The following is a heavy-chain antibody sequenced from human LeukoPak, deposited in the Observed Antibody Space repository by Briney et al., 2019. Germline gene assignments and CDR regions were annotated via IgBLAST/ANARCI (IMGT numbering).Heavy chain of an antibody. V-gene: IGHV1-69*04. CDR3: ARGSGKAGAFDI. Sequence: ASVNVSFKASGYTFTNYAISWVGQAPGQGREWMGRIIPILGIANYAQKFQGRVTITADKSTSTAYMELSSLRSEDTAVYYCARGSGKAGAFDIWGQGTMVTVSS. D-gene: IGHD3-10*01. CDR1: GYTFTNYA. CDR2: IIPILGIA. J-gene: IGHJ3*02.